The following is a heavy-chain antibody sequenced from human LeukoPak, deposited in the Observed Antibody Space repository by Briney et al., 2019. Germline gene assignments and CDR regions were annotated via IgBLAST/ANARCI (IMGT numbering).Heavy chain of an antibody. CDR2: IYRGDST. V-gene: IGHV3-53*01. CDR3: AGRYGSGTYYKSQFDY. Sequence: GGSLRLSCAASGFPFSSHGMSWVRQAPGKGLEWVSVIYRGDSTYYADSVKGRFTISRDDSKNTLYLQMNSLRAEDTAVYYCAGRYGSGTYYKSQFDYWGQGTLVTVSS. J-gene: IGHJ4*02. D-gene: IGHD3-10*01. CDR1: GFPFSSHG.